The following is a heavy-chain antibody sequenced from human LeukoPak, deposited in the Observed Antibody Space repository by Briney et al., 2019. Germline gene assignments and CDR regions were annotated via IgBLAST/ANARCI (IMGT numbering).Heavy chain of an antibody. CDR1: GYSFTTYW. CDR2: IYPGDSDT. Sequence: GESLKISCKGSGYSFTTYWIGWVRQMPGKGLDWMGIIYPGDSDTRYSPSFQGQVTISADKSISTAYLQWSSLKASDTAMYYCARYLRYSGYDYEAYFDYWGQGTLVTVSS. V-gene: IGHV5-51*01. J-gene: IGHJ4*02. CDR3: ARYLRYSGYDYEAYFDY. D-gene: IGHD5-12*01.